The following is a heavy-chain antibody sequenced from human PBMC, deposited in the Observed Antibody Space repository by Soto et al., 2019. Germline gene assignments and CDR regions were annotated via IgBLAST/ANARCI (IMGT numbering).Heavy chain of an antibody. CDR1: GYTLTSYG. J-gene: IGHJ4*02. CDR2: ISAYNGNT. CDR3: VRDSPPPRE. Sequence: QVQLVQSGAEVKKPGASVTVSCKASGYTLTSYGISWVRQAPGQGLEWMGWISAYNGNTNYAQKLQGTVTMTTDTAPSTASMELRSLRSVDTAVYYCVRDSPPPREWGQGTLGTVYS. V-gene: IGHV1-18*01.